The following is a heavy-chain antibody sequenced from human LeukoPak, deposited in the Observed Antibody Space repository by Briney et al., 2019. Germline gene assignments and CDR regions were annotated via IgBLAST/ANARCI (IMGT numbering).Heavy chain of an antibody. CDR2: ISATSTYI. CDR3: ARVGADTSYAPDY. CDR1: GFTFSSYS. Sequence: PGGSLRLSCAASGFTFSSYSMNWVRQAPGKGLEWVSSISATSTYIYYAESVKVRFTISRDNGESSLYLQMDSLRAEDTAVYYCARVGADTSYAPDYRGQGTLVTVSS. V-gene: IGHV3-21*06. J-gene: IGHJ4*02. D-gene: IGHD2-2*01.